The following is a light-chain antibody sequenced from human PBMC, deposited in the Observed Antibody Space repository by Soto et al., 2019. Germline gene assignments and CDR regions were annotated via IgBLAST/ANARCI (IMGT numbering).Light chain of an antibody. V-gene: IGKV1-5*01. Sequence: DIQMTQSPSSLSASVGDRVTITCRASQSIGGWVAWYQQKPGKAPNLLIYEASNLESGVPSRFSGSGSGTXXXXXXXXXXXXXFATYYCQQYNSYSFTFGPGTKVDIK. CDR2: EAS. CDR1: QSIGGW. J-gene: IGKJ3*01. CDR3: QQYNSYSFT.